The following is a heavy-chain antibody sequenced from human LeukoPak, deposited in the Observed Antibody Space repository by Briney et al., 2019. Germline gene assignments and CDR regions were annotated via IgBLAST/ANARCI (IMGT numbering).Heavy chain of an antibody. V-gene: IGHV3-74*01. CDR2: IDTHGSVT. J-gene: IGHJ4*02. CDR3: ARDVAGSGSY. D-gene: IGHD3-10*01. CDR1: GYTFSRYW. Sequence: GGSLRLSCAASGYTFSRYWMHGVRQVPGKGLVWVSRIDTHGSVTNHADSVRGRFTVSRDNAQNILYLQMNSLRPEDTAVYYCARDVAGSGSYWGQGILVTVSS.